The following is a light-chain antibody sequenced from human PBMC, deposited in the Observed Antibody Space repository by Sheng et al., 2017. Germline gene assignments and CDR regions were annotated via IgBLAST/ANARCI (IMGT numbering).Light chain of an antibody. CDR2: QDY. CDR1: NLGNKY. Sequence: SYELTQPPSVSVSPGQAASIPCSANNLGNKYTSWYQQKPGQSPVLVIYQDYKRPSGIPERFLWLQLWEHSTLTVSREPSPLDEADYYCLVWDSSTAVFGGRDQADRP. J-gene: IGLJ3*02. V-gene: IGLV3-1*01. CDR3: LVWDSSTAV.